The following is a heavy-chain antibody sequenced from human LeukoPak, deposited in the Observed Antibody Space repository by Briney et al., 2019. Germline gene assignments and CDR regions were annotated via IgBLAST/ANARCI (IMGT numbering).Heavy chain of an antibody. CDR1: GGSISSSSYY. CDR2: IYYSGST. V-gene: IGHV4-39*07. D-gene: IGHD2-2*01. J-gene: IGHJ3*02. Sequence: PSETLSLTCTVSGGSISSSSYYWGWIRQPPGKGLEWIGSIYYSGSTYYNPSLKSRVTISVDTSKNQFSLKLSSVTAADTAVYYCARGPYCSSTSCQDDAFDIWGQGTMVTVSS. CDR3: ARGPYCSSTSCQDDAFDI.